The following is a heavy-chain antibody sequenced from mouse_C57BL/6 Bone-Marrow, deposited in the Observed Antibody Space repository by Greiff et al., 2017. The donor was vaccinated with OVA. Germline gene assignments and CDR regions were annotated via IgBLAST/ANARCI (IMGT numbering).Heavy chain of an antibody. J-gene: IGHJ2*01. CDR2: ISYDGSN. CDR3: ARELRNFDY. CDR1: GYSITSGYY. D-gene: IGHD1-1*01. Sequence: EVQVVESGPGLVKPSQSLSLTCSVTGYSITSGYYWNWIRQFPGNKLEWMGYISYDGSNNYNPSLKNRISITRDTSKNQFFLKLNSVTTEDTATYYCARELRNFDYWGQGTTLTVSS. V-gene: IGHV3-6*01.